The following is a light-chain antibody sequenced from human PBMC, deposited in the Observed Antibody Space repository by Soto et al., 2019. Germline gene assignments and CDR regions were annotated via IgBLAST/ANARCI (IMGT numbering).Light chain of an antibody. CDR1: QSVSSN. J-gene: IGKJ1*01. Sequence: EIVMTQSPATLSVSPGERATLSCRASQSVSSNLAWYQQKPGQAPRLLIYGASTRATGIPARFSGSGSGTEFTLTISSLQSEAFAVYYCHQHNNWPWTFGQGTKVEIK. CDR2: GAS. CDR3: HQHNNWPWT. V-gene: IGKV3-15*01.